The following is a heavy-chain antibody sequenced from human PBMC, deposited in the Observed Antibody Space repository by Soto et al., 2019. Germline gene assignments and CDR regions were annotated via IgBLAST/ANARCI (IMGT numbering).Heavy chain of an antibody. CDR2: ISGSGVST. J-gene: IGHJ4*02. D-gene: IGHD5-18*01. CDR3: AEEHGGGIGMVTSYFDD. V-gene: IGHV3-23*01. Sequence: EVQLLESGGGLVQPGGSLRLSCAASGITFGNYRNYALNWVRQAPGKGLEWVSGISGSGVSTYYADSVKGRFSISRDNSKNTLSLQMNSLRADDTAVYYCAEEHGGGIGMVTSYFDDWGQGTLVTVSS. CDR1: GITFGNYRNYA.